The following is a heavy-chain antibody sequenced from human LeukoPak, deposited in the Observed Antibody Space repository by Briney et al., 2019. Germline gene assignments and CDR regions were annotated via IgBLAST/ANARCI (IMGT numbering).Heavy chain of an antibody. CDR3: ARVFWASRDAFDI. CDR2: ISSSSSYI. D-gene: IGHD3-16*01. CDR1: GFTFSSYS. Sequence: GGSLRLSCAASGFTFSSYSMNWVRQAPGKGLEWVSSISSSSSYIYYADSVKGRFTISRDNAKNSLYLQMNSLRAEDTAVYYCARVFWASRDAFDIWGQGTMVTVSS. J-gene: IGHJ3*02. V-gene: IGHV3-21*01.